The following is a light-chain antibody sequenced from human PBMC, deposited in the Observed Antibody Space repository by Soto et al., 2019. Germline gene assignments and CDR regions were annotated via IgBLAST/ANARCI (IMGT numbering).Light chain of an antibody. CDR2: DVS. Sequence: QSALTHPASVSGSPGQSITISCTGTSSDVGGYNYVSWYQQHPGKAPKLMIYDVSNRPSGVSNRFSGSKSGNTASLTISGLQAEDEADYYCSSYTSSRTRVFGGGTKLTVL. CDR3: SSYTSSRTRV. V-gene: IGLV2-14*01. J-gene: IGLJ2*01. CDR1: SSDVGGYNY.